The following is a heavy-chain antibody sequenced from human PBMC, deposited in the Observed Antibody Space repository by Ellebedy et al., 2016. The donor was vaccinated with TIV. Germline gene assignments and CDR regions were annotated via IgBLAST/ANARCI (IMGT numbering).Heavy chain of an antibody. CDR1: GYTFTNYG. CDR2: INSYNGNT. CDR3: ARDRVGEGGGYEFFDN. Sequence: AASVKVSCKASGYTFTNYGVNWVRQAPGQGLEWMGWINSYNGNTKYAQKVQGRVTMTTYTSTSTVYMELRSLRSDDTAVYYCARDRVGEGGGYEFFDNWGQGTLVTVSS. D-gene: IGHD5-12*01. J-gene: IGHJ4*02. V-gene: IGHV1-18*04.